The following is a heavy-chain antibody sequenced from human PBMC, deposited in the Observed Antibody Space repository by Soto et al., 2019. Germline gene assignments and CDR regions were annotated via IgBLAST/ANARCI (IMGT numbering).Heavy chain of an antibody. V-gene: IGHV3-7*01. D-gene: IGHD3-9*01. J-gene: IGHJ4*02. CDR3: ARDRPSGSDILTGYHHPYFDY. CDR1: GFTLSTYL. Sequence: PGGSLRLSCAASGFTLSTYLMSWVRQAPGKGLEWVANIKQDGSEKYYVDSVKGRFTISRDNAKNSLYLQMNSLRAEDTAVYYCARDRPSGSDILTGYHHPYFDYWGQGTLVTVSS. CDR2: IKQDGSEK.